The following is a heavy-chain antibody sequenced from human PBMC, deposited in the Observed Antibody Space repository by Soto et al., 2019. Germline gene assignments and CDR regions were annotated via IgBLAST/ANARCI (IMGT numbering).Heavy chain of an antibody. CDR2: TYYRSKWYN. Sequence: SPTLSLTCAISGDSVSSNSAAWNWIRQSPSRGLEWLGRTYYRSKWYNDYAVSVKSRITINPDTSKNQFSLQLNSVTPEDTAVYYCARELPIFGVVIFYGMDVQDQGTTVTVSS. D-gene: IGHD3-3*01. CDR3: ARELPIFGVVIFYGMDV. CDR1: GDSVSSNSAA. J-gene: IGHJ6*02. V-gene: IGHV6-1*01.